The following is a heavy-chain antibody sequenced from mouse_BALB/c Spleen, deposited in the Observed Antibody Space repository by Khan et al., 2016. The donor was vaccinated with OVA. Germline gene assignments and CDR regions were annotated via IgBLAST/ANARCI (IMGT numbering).Heavy chain of an antibody. V-gene: IGHV2-2*01. CDR1: GFSLTTYG. Sequence: QVQLQQSGPGLVQPSQSLSITCTVSGFSLTTYGVHWVRQSPGKGLEWLGLIWSGGNTDYNAAFISSLSITKDNSKSQVFFKMNSLQADDTAMYYCARNSYMYDFTYWGQGTLVTVSA. D-gene: IGHD2-14*01. CDR3: ARNSYMYDFTY. J-gene: IGHJ3*01. CDR2: IWSGGNT.